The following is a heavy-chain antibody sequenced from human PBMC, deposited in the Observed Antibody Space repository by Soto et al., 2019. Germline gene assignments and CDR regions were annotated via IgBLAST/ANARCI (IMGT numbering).Heavy chain of an antibody. V-gene: IGHV3-30*18. Sequence: QVQLVESGGGVVQPGRSLRLSCAASGFTFSSYGMHWVRQAPGKGLEWVAVISYDGSNKYYADSVKGRFTISRDNSKNTLYLQMNSLRAEDTAVYYCAKDRDWNYGMDVWGQGTTVTVSS. J-gene: IGHJ6*02. CDR2: ISYDGSNK. CDR3: AKDRDWNYGMDV. D-gene: IGHD1-1*01. CDR1: GFTFSSYG.